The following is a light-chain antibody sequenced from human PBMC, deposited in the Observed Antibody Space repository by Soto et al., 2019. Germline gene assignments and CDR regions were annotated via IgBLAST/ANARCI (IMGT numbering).Light chain of an antibody. J-gene: IGLJ1*01. CDR3: RSFTSSRIYV. CDR1: SSDVGGYNY. Sequence: QSALTQPASVSGSPGQSITISCTGTSSDVGGYNYVSWFQLHPGKAPKLMVYEVSNRPSGISSRFSGSKSGNTASLTISALLDEDETDYYCRSFTSSRIYVFGTGTKLTVL. CDR2: EVS. V-gene: IGLV2-14*01.